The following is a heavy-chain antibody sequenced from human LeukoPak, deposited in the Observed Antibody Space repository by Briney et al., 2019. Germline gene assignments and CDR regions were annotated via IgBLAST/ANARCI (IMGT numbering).Heavy chain of an antibody. CDR2: IYYSGST. Sequence: SETLSLTCTVSGGSISSSSYYWGWIRQPPGKGLEWIGSIYYSGSTYYNPSLKSRVTISVDTSKNQFSLKLSSVTAADTAVYYCARYYGSGRVIFPRYYYYYMDVWGKGTTVTISS. J-gene: IGHJ6*03. D-gene: IGHD3-10*01. V-gene: IGHV4-39*01. CDR3: ARYYGSGRVIFPRYYYYYMDV. CDR1: GGSISSSSYY.